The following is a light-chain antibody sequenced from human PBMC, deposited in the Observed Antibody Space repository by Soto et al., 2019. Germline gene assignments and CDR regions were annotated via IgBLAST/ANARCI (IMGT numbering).Light chain of an antibody. Sequence: QSALTQPASVSGSPGQSITISCTGPSSDVGYYTFVAWYQQHPSKAPRLIIYGDRDRASGVSNRFSVSKSGNTASLTISGLQPEDEADYSCCSPAIGSTLLCGGGTKLTVL. V-gene: IGLV2-23*01. CDR3: CSPAIGSTLL. CDR2: GDR. CDR1: SSDVGYYTF. J-gene: IGLJ2*01.